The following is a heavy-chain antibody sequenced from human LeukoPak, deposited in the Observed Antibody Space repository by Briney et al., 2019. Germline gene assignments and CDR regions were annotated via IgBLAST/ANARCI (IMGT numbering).Heavy chain of an antibody. V-gene: IGHV4-59*01. Sequence: SETLSLTCTVSSGSISSYYWSWIRQPPGKGLEWIGYIYYSGSTNYNPSLKSRVTISVDTSKNQFSLKLSSVTAADTAVYYCARYGAVSAAPEGLDYWGQGTLVTVSS. CDR1: SGSISSYY. J-gene: IGHJ4*02. CDR3: ARYGAVSAAPEGLDY. D-gene: IGHD3-10*01. CDR2: IYYSGST.